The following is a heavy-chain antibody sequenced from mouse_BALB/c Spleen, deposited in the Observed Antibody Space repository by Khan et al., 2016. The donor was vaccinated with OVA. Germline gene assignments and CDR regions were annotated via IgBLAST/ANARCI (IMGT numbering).Heavy chain of an antibody. CDR1: GFNIRDYY. CDR3: ARRGYGNYGFAY. CDR2: IDPENGHT. D-gene: IGHD2-1*01. V-gene: IGHV14-1*02. Sequence: VQLKQSGAELVRPGALVKLSCKASGFNIRDYYMHWVKQRPDQGLELIGWIDPENGHTIYDPKFQGKARITADTSSNTAYLQHSSLTSEDTAVYYCARRGYGNYGFAYGGQGTLVTVSA. J-gene: IGHJ3*01.